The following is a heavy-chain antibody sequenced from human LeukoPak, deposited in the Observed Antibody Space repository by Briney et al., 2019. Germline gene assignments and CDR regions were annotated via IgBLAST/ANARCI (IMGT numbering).Heavy chain of an antibody. CDR1: GYTLTELS. J-gene: IGHJ4*02. Sequence: GASVKVSCKVSGYTLTELSMHWVRQAPGKGLEWMGGFDPEDGETIYAQKFQGRVTMTEDTSTDTAYMELSSLRSEDTAVYYCARGPHDYGGNPLDYWGQGTLVTVSS. V-gene: IGHV1-24*01. D-gene: IGHD4-23*01. CDR2: FDPEDGET. CDR3: ARGPHDYGGNPLDY.